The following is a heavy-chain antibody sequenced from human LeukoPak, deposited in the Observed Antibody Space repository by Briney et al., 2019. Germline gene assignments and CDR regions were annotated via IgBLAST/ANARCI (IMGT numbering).Heavy chain of an antibody. CDR3: ARWTTTYLDY. D-gene: IGHD4-11*01. V-gene: IGHV1-46*01. CDR2: INPSGGST. CDR1: GYTFTTYY. J-gene: IGHJ4*02. Sequence: ASVKVSCKASGYTFTTYYIHWVRQAPGQGLEWMGIINPSGGSTNYAQKFQGRVTMTRDTSTSTVYMELSSLRSEDSAVYYCARWTTTYLDYWGQGTLVTVSS.